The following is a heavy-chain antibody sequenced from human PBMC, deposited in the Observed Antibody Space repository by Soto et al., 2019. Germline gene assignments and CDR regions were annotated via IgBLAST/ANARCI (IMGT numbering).Heavy chain of an antibody. J-gene: IGHJ5*02. CDR3: ARGYCSSTSCYIWDNWFDP. CDR1: GGSISSYY. CDR2: TYYSGRT. Sequence: TSETLSLTCTVSGGSISSYYWSWIRQPPGKGLEWIGYTYYSGRTNYNPSLKSRVTISVDTSKNQFSLKLSSVTAADTAVYYCARGYCSSTSCYIWDNWFDPWGQGTLVTVSS. D-gene: IGHD2-2*02. V-gene: IGHV4-59*01.